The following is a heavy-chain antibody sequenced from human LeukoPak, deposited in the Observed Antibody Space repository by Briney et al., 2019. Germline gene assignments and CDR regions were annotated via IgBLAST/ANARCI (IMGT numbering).Heavy chain of an antibody. J-gene: IGHJ6*03. CDR3: ARVVGLTGYSSSWYSGYYYYMDV. V-gene: IGHV1-69*06. Sequence: SVKVSCKASGGTFSSYAISWVRQAPGQGLEWMGGIIPIFGTANYAQKFQGRVTITADKSTSTVYMELSSLRSEDTAVYYCARVVGLTGYSSSWYSGYYYYMDVWGKGTTVTVSS. D-gene: IGHD6-13*01. CDR1: GGTFSSYA. CDR2: IIPIFGTA.